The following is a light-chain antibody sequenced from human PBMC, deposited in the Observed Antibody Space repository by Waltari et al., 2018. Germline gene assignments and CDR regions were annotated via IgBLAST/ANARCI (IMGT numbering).Light chain of an antibody. CDR2: KVS. CDR1: QSLVFIDGNTY. CDR3: MQGTHWPYT. J-gene: IGKJ2*01. V-gene: IGKV2-30*01. Sequence: DAVLTQSPLSLPVTLGQPASISCRSSQSLVFIDGNTYLTWFQQRPGHSPRRLIYKVSDRDSGVPDRFSGSGSGTDFTLKISRVEAEDVAMYYCMQGTHWPYTFGQGTKLEIK.